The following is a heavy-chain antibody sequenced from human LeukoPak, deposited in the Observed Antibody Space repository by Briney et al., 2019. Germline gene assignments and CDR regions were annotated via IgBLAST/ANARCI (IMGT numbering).Heavy chain of an antibody. D-gene: IGHD6-6*01. CDR2: ISSSGSTI. CDR1: GFTVSSNY. Sequence: GGSLRLSCAASGFTVSSNYMSWVRQAPGKGLEWVSYISSSGSTIYYADSVKGRFTISRDNAKNSLYLQMNSLRAEDTAVYYCASNIAAGDWFDPWGQGTLVTVSS. J-gene: IGHJ5*02. CDR3: ASNIAAGDWFDP. V-gene: IGHV3-11*01.